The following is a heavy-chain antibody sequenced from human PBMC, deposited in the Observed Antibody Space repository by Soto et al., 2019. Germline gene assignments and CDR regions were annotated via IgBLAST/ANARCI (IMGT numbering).Heavy chain of an antibody. CDR2: ISGSGGST. V-gene: IGHV3-23*01. CDR3: ASGRAPNLYSSSLDY. D-gene: IGHD6-13*01. CDR1: GFTFNSYA. J-gene: IGHJ4*02. Sequence: GGSLRLSCAASGFTFNSYAMSWVRQAPGKGLEWVSAISGSGGSTYYADSVKGRFTISRDNSKNTLYLQMNGLRAEDTAVYYCASGRAPNLYSSSLDYWGQGTLVTVSS.